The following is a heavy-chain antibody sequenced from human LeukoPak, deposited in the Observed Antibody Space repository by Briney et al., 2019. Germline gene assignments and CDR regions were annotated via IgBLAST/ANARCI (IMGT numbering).Heavy chain of an antibody. Sequence: PSETLSLTCTVSGGSITSSNYYWGWIRQPPGKGLEWIGSFYYRGSTNYNPSLKSRVTISVDTSKNQFSPKLSSVTAADTAVYYCVYYYGSGSVEYWGQGTLVTVSS. V-gene: IGHV4-39*01. D-gene: IGHD3-10*01. CDR3: VYYYGSGSVEY. CDR1: GGSITSSNYY. CDR2: FYYRGST. J-gene: IGHJ4*02.